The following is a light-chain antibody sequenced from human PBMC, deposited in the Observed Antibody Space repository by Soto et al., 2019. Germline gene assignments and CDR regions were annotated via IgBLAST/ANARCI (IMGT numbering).Light chain of an antibody. V-gene: IGKV3-20*01. CDR1: QSVGRDY. CDR3: QQYGSSPK. Sequence: EIVLAQSPGTLSLSPGERATLSCRASQSVGRDYLAWYQQKSGQAPRLLIHGTSYRATGIPDRFRGSGSGTDFILTISRVEPEDFAVYYCQQYGSSPKFGQGTYVEVK. CDR2: GTS. J-gene: IGKJ1*01.